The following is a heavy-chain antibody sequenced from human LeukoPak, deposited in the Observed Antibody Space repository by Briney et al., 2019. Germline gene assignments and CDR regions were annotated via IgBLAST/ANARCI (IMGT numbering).Heavy chain of an antibody. CDR1: GYSFTTYA. V-gene: IGHV7-4-1*02. Sequence: ASVKVSCKASGYSFTTYAMNWLRQAPGQGLEWMGWINPNTGNPTYAPGFTGRFVFSLDTSVSTAYLQISGLKADDTAVYYCARAYQPLGGLSLPDYWGQGTLVSVSS. J-gene: IGHJ4*02. CDR3: ARAYQPLGGLSLPDY. CDR2: INPNTGNP. D-gene: IGHD3-16*02.